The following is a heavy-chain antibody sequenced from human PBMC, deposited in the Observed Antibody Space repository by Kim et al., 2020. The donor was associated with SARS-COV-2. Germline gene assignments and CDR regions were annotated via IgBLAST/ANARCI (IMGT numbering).Heavy chain of an antibody. D-gene: IGHD3-3*01. CDR1: GGSISSYY. Sequence: SETLSLTCTVSGGSISSYYWSWIRQPPGKGLEWIGYIYYSGSTNYNPSLKSRVTISVDTSKNQFSLKLSSVTAADTAEYYCARCRLPNTYYAFWSGYFDYWGQGTLATVS. J-gene: IGHJ4*02. CDR3: ARCRLPNTYYAFWSGYFDY. V-gene: IGHV4-59*01. CDR2: IYYSGST.